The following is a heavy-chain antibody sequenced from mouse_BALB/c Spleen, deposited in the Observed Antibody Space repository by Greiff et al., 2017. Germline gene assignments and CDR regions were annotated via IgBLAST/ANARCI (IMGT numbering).Heavy chain of an antibody. CDR1: GYTFTDYW. CDR2: IDTSDSYT. Sequence: QVQLQQPGAELVMPGASVKMSCKASGYTFTDYWMHWVKQRPGQGLEWIGAIDTSDSYTSYNQKFKGKATLTVDESSSTAYMQLSSLTSEDSAVYYCARREGNLDDWGQGTTLTVSS. V-gene: IGHV1-69*01. J-gene: IGHJ2*01. CDR3: ARREGNLDD. D-gene: IGHD2-1*01.